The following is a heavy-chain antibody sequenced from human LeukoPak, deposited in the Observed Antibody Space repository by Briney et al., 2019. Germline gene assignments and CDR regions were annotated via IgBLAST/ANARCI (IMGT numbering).Heavy chain of an antibody. V-gene: IGHV3-30-3*01. CDR1: GFTFSSYA. CDR2: ISYDGSNK. D-gene: IGHD3-22*01. CDR3: ARDMGYYYDSSGSGAFDI. Sequence: PGGSLRLSCAASGFTFSSYAMHWVRQAPGKGLERVAVISYDGSNKYYADSVKGRFTISRDNSKNTLYLQMNSLRAEDTAVYYCARDMGYYYDSSGSGAFDIWGQGTMVTVSS. J-gene: IGHJ3*02.